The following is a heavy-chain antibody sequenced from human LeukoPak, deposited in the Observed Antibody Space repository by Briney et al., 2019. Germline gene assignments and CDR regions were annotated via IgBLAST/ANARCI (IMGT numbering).Heavy chain of an antibody. CDR3: ARTYYDFWSGSSS. J-gene: IGHJ5*02. V-gene: IGHV4-30-4*08. Sequence: SQTLSLTCTVSGGSISSGDYYWSWIRQPPGKGLEWIGYIYYSGSTYYNPSLKSRVTISVDTSKNQFSLKLSSVTAADTAVYYCARTYYDFWSGSSSWGRGTLVTVSS. D-gene: IGHD3-3*01. CDR1: GGSISSGDYY. CDR2: IYYSGST.